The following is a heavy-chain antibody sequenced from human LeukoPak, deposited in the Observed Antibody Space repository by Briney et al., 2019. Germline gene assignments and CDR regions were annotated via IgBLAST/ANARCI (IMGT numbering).Heavy chain of an antibody. V-gene: IGHV3-30*02. Sequence: PGGSLRLSCAASGFIFNSYGMYWVRQAPGKGLEWVAFIRYDESNKYYADSVKGRFTISRDNSKNTLYLQMNSLRAEDTAVYYCARLLDSGDYSLSVLRYWGQGTLVTVSS. J-gene: IGHJ4*02. CDR2: IRYDESNK. D-gene: IGHD3-3*01. CDR3: ARLLDSGDYSLSVLRY. CDR1: GFIFNSYG.